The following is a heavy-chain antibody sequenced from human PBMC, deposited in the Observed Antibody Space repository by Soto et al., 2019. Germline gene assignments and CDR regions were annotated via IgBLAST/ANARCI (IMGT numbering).Heavy chain of an antibody. CDR3: ARTRAVWFDP. CDR1: GGSIRSSSYY. J-gene: IGHJ5*02. D-gene: IGHD6-19*01. Sequence: SETLSLTCTVSGGSIRSSSYYWGWIRQPPGKGLEWIGSIYYSGSTYYNPSLKSRVTISVDTSKNQFSLKLSSVTAADTAVHYCARTRAVWFDPWGQGTLVTVSS. V-gene: IGHV4-39*01. CDR2: IYYSGST.